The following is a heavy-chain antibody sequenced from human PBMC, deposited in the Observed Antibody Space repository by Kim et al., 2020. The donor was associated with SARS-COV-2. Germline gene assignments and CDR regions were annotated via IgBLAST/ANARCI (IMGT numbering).Heavy chain of an antibody. CDR2: IYHSGST. D-gene: IGHD3-10*01. Sequence: SETLSLTCAVSGGSISSSNWWSWVRQPPGKGLEWIGEIYHSGSTNYNPSLKSRVTISVDKSKNQFSLKLSSVTAADTAVYYCARDLWGYYYGSGNWFDPWGQGTLVTVSS. J-gene: IGHJ5*02. CDR3: ARDLWGYYYGSGNWFDP. CDR1: GGSISSSNW. V-gene: IGHV4-4*02.